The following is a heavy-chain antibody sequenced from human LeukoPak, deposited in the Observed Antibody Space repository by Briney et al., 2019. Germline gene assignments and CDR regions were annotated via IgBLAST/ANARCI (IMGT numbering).Heavy chain of an antibody. Sequence: GGSLRLSCAASGFTFSSYAMSWVRQAPGKGLEWVSAISRSGGSTYYADSVKGRFTISRDNSKNTLYLQMNSLRDEDTAVYYCAKDPRRELIFHYYYYMDVWGKGTTVTISS. J-gene: IGHJ6*03. CDR3: AKDPRRELIFHYYYYMDV. CDR2: ISRSGGST. CDR1: GFTFSSYA. D-gene: IGHD1-26*01. V-gene: IGHV3-23*01.